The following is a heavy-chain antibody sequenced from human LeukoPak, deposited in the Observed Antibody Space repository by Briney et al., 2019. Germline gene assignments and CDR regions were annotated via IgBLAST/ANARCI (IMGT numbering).Heavy chain of an antibody. V-gene: IGHV3-48*01. CDR3: AREQMVRGATTFDP. CDR1: GFTFSSYS. D-gene: IGHD3-10*01. Sequence: PGGSLRLSCAASGFTFSSYSMNWVRQAPGKGLEWISYIGISSGNTKYADSVKGRFTISGDNSKNTLYLQMNSLRAEDTAVYYCAREQMVRGATTFDPWGQGTLVTVSS. J-gene: IGHJ5*02. CDR2: IGISSGNT.